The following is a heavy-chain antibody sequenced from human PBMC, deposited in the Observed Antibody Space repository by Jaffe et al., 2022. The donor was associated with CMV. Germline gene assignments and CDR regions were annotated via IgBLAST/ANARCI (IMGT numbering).Heavy chain of an antibody. J-gene: IGHJ3*02. CDR1: GFTVSSNY. CDR3: LTHVVVTASESQRDAFDI. V-gene: IGHV3-53*01. D-gene: IGHD2-21*02. Sequence: EVQLVESGGGLIQPGGSLRLSCAASGFTVSSNYMSWVRQAPGKGLEWVSVIYSGGSTYYADSVKGRFTISRDNSKNTLYLQMNSLRAEDTAVYYCLTHVVVTASESQRDAFDIWGQGTMVTVSS. CDR2: IYSGGST.